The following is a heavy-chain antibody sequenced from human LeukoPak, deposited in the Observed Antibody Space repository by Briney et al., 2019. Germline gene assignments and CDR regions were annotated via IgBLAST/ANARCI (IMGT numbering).Heavy chain of an antibody. CDR1: GGSISSSSYY. CDR3: ARDFVNRNYGYFY. J-gene: IGHJ4*02. D-gene: IGHD5-18*01. CDR2: IDYSGST. Sequence: PSETLSLTCTVSGGSISSSSYYWGWIRQSPGKGLEWIGSIDYSGSTDYNPSLKSRITISLDTSKNQFSLKLSSVTAADTAVYYCARDFVNRNYGYFYWGQGTLVTVSS. V-gene: IGHV4-39*07.